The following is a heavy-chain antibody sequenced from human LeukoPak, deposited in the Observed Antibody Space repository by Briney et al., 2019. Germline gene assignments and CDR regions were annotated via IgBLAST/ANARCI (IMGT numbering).Heavy chain of an antibody. J-gene: IGHJ4*02. V-gene: IGHV1-18*01. Sequence: ASVKVSCEASGYTFISYGISWVRQPPGQALEWMGWISAYNGNTNYAQKLQGRVTMTTDTSTSTAYMELRSLRSDDTAVYYCAIGPYCSGGTCFSQYFDYWGQGTLVTVSS. CDR1: GYTFISYG. D-gene: IGHD2-15*01. CDR2: ISAYNGNT. CDR3: AIGPYCSGGTCFSQYFDY.